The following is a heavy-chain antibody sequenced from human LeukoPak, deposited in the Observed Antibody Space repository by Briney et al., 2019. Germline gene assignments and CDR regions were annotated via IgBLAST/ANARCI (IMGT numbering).Heavy chain of an antibody. V-gene: IGHV3-48*04. Sequence: PGGSLRLSRAASGSTFSSYGMHWVRQAPGKGLEWASYISSSSSTMYYADSVKGRFTISRDNAKNSLYLQMNSLRAEDTAVYYCARGRRDCSGDCHVAFDIWGQGTMVTVSS. CDR2: ISSSSSTM. CDR3: ARGRRDCSGDCHVAFDI. CDR1: GSTFSSYG. D-gene: IGHD2-21*02. J-gene: IGHJ3*02.